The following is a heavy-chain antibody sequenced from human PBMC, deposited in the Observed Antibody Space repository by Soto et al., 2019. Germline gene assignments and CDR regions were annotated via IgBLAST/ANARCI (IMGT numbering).Heavy chain of an antibody. D-gene: IGHD3-22*01. V-gene: IGHV3-30-3*01. CDR1: GFTFSSYA. J-gene: IGHJ5*02. CDR2: ISYDGSNN. CDR3: AMIGIWFDP. Sequence: QVQLVESGGGVVQPGRSLRLSCAASGFTFSSYAMHWVRQAPGKGLEWVAVISYDGSNNYYADSVKGRFTISRDNSKNTLYLQMNSLRAEDTAVYYCAMIGIWFDPWGQGTLVTVSS.